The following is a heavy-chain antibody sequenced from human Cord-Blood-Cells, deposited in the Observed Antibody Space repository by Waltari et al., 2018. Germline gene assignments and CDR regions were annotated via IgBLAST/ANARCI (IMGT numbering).Heavy chain of an antibody. V-gene: IGHV3-7*01. CDR3: ARGSLLLWFGELSRPVNY. CDR1: GFTFRSYW. D-gene: IGHD3-10*01. Sequence: EVQLVESGGGLVQPGGSLRLSCAASGFTFRSYWMSWVRQAPGKGLGWVANIKEGGSEKYYVDSVEGRLTITRDNAKNSRDLQMKSLRAEDTAVYYCARGSLLLWFGELSRPVNYWGQGTLVTVS. J-gene: IGHJ4*02. CDR2: IKEGGSEK.